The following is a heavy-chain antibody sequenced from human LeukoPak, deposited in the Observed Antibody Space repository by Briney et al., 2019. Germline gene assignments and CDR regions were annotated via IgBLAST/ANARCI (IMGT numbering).Heavy chain of an antibody. J-gene: IGHJ4*02. V-gene: IGHV3-20*04. CDR2: INWNGGST. Sequence: GGSLRLSCAASGFTFSSYAMNWVRQAPGKGLEWVSGINWNGGSTGYADSVKGRFTISRDNAKNSLYLQMNSLRAEDTALYYCARGGAAAGLSLFDYWGQGTLVTVSS. D-gene: IGHD6-13*01. CDR3: ARGGAAAGLSLFDY. CDR1: GFTFSSYA.